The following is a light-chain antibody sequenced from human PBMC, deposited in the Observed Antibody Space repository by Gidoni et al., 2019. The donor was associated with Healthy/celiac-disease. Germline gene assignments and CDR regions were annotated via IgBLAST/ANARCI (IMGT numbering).Light chain of an antibody. CDR3: MQAIQTPLT. CDR1: QCLLHSNGYNY. V-gene: IGKV2-28*01. CDR2: LGS. Sequence: DIVMTQSPLSLPVTPGEPASISCRSSQCLLHSNGYNYLDWYLQKPGQSPQLLICLGSNRAAGVPDRFSGSGSGTDFTLKISRVEAEDVGVYYCMQAIQTPLTFGGGTKVEIK. J-gene: IGKJ4*01.